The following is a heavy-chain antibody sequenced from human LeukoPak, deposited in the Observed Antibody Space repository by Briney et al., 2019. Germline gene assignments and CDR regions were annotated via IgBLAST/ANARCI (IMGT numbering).Heavy chain of an antibody. CDR2: IYTSGST. CDR3: ASLRFGPGDYYYGMDV. Sequence: SQTLSLTCTVSGGSISSGSYYWSWIRQPAGKGLEWIGRIYTSGSTNYNPSLKSRVTISVDKSKNQFSLKLSSVTAADTAVYYCASLRFGPGDYYYGMDVWGQRATVTVSS. J-gene: IGHJ6*02. V-gene: IGHV4-61*02. CDR1: GGSISSGSYY. D-gene: IGHD3-10*01.